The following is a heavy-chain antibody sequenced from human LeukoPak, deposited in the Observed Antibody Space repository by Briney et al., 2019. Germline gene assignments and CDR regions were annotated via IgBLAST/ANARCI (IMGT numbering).Heavy chain of an antibody. CDR1: GFTFSSSG. J-gene: IGHJ4*02. V-gene: IGHV3-30*02. CDR3: AKDGWAVTTSSTYFDY. CDR2: IRYDGSNK. Sequence: PGGSLRLSCAASGFTFSSSGMSWVCQAPGKGLEWVAFIRYDGSNKYYADSVKGRFTISRDNSKNTLYLQMNSLRAEDTAVYYCAKDGWAVTTSSTYFDYWGQGTLVTVSS. D-gene: IGHD4-17*01.